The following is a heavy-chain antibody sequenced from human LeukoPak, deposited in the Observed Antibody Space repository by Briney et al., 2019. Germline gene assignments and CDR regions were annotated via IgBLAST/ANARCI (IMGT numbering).Heavy chain of an antibody. Sequence: ASVKVSCKASGYTFTSYDINWVRQATGQGLEWMGWMNPNSGNTGYAQKFQGRVTMTRNTSISTAYMELSSLRSEDTAVYYCARGLPYDILTGHDLDYFDYWGQGTLVTVSS. CDR3: ARGLPYDILTGHDLDYFDY. CDR2: MNPNSGNT. J-gene: IGHJ4*02. CDR1: GYTFTSYD. D-gene: IGHD3-9*01. V-gene: IGHV1-8*01.